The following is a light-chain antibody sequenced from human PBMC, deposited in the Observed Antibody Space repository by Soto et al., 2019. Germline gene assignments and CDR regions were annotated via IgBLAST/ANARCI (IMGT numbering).Light chain of an antibody. CDR2: GVS. J-gene: IGKJ2*01. CDR3: QQYGVPPFN. Sequence: EIVLTQSPGALSLSPGEGATLSCRASQAVISGYLAWYQQKPGQAPRLLMYGVSSRPTGISDRFSGSGSGTDFTLTITRLEPEDFALYYCQQYGVPPFNFGQGTKLHIK. V-gene: IGKV3-20*01. CDR1: QAVISGY.